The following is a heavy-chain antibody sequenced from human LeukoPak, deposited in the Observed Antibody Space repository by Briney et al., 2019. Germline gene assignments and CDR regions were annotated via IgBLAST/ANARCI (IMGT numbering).Heavy chain of an antibody. V-gene: IGHV4-39*01. J-gene: IGHJ3*02. D-gene: IGHD1-14*01. Sequence: SETLSLTCIVSGGSISGSSYYWGWIRQPPGKGLKWIGSVYYDGSTYYNPSLKSRVAISVDTSNNQFSLKVNSVSAADTAIYFCARRTSPHGFDIWGQGTMVTVSS. CDR3: ARRTSPHGFDI. CDR2: VYYDGST. CDR1: GGSISGSSYY.